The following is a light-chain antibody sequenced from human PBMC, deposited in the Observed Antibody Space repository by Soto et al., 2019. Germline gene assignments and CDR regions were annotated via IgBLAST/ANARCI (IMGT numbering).Light chain of an antibody. CDR1: QGISSW. V-gene: IGKV1-12*01. CDR3: QQANSFPYT. Sequence: DIQMTQSPPSVSASVGDRVTITCRASQGISSWLAWYQQRPGKAPRLLIYAASTLESGVPSRFSGSGSGTAFTLTINSLQPEDFATYYCQQANSFPYTFGQGTKVDIK. J-gene: IGKJ2*01. CDR2: AAS.